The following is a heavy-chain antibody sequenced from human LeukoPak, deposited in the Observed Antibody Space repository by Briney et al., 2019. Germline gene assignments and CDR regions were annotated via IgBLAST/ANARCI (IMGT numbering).Heavy chain of an antibody. J-gene: IGHJ4*02. CDR1: GLTFSGSG. CDR3: AGDYNFLTGLNY. D-gene: IGHD3-9*01. V-gene: IGHV3-73*01. Sequence: GGSLTLSCAASGLTFSGSGIHWVRQASGKGLEWLGRIGRQGDSDATRYAASLKGKLTISRVDSRNTAYLQMNSLKTEDTAVYYCAGDYNFLTGLNYWGQGTLVTVSS. CDR2: IGRQGDSDAT.